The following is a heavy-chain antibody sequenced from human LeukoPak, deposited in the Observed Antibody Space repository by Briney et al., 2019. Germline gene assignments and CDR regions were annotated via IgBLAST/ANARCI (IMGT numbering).Heavy chain of an antibody. V-gene: IGHV3-11*01. D-gene: IGHD2-21*02. J-gene: IGHJ4*02. Sequence: GALRLSCAASGFTFSDYYMSWIRQAPGKGLEWVSYISSSGGTIYYADSVKGRFTISRDNAKNSLYLQMNSLRAEDTAVYYCARDYAQYCGGDCYSGGFDYWGQGTLVTVSS. CDR1: GFTFSDYY. CDR2: ISSSGGTI. CDR3: ARDYAQYCGGDCYSGGFDY.